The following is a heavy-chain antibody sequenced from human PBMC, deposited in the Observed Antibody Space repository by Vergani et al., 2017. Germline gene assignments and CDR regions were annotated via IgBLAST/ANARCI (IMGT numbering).Heavy chain of an antibody. CDR1: GGSISSGDHC. CDR3: ARVDTQVPATSHFYYMDV. D-gene: IGHD6-25*01. V-gene: IGHV4-31*11. J-gene: IGHJ6*03. CDR2: IFYSGTT. Sequence: QVQLQESGPGLVKPSQTLSLPCAVSGGSISSGDHCWTWIRQRPGKGLEWIGYIFYSGTTYDNPSLRSRLTISVDTSQNQFSLKLRSVTAAHTAVYYCARVDTQVPATSHFYYMDVWGKGTTVVVSS.